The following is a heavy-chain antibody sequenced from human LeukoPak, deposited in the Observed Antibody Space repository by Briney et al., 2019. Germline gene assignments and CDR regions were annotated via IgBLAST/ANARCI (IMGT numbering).Heavy chain of an antibody. CDR2: FDPEDGET. V-gene: IGHV1-46*01. CDR1: GYTFTSYY. Sequence: ASVKVSCKASGYTFTSYYMHWVRQAPGQGLEWMGGFDPEDGETIYAQKFQGRVTMTTDTSTSTAYMELRSLRSDDTAVYYCARDPPFDYWGQGTLVTVSS. J-gene: IGHJ4*02. CDR3: ARDPPFDY.